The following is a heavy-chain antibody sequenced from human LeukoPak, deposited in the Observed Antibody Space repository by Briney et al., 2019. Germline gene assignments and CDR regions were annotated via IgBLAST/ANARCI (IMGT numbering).Heavy chain of an antibody. CDR1: GGSFSGYY. V-gene: IGHV4-34*01. J-gene: IGHJ5*02. CDR3: ARARKENYYDSSGRWFDR. Sequence: SETLSLTCAVYGGSFSGYYWSWIRQPPGKGLEWLGEINHSGSTNYNPSLKSRVTLSVDKSNNQFSLKLSSVTAADTAIYYCARARKENYYDSSGRWFDRWGQGTLVTVSS. D-gene: IGHD3-22*01. CDR2: INHSGST.